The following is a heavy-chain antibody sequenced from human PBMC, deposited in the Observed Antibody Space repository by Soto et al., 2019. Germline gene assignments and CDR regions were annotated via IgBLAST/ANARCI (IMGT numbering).Heavy chain of an antibody. CDR1: GYTFTSCG. D-gene: IGHD3-3*01. CDR2: ISAYNGNT. J-gene: IGHJ3*02. V-gene: IGHV1-18*04. CDR3: ARDPRITIFGVDLDAFDI. Sequence: ASVKVSCKASGYTFTSCGISWVRQAPGQGLEWMRWISAYNGNTNYAQKLQGRVTMTTDTSTSTAYMELRSLRSDDTAVYYCARDPRITIFGVDLDAFDIWGQGTMVTVSS.